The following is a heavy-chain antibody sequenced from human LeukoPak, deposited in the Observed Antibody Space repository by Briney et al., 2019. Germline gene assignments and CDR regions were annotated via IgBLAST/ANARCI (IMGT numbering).Heavy chain of an antibody. D-gene: IGHD3-10*01. J-gene: IGHJ4*02. CDR2: IIPIFGTA. V-gene: IGHV1-69*06. CDR3: ARVGGRGVIPD. CDR1: GGTFSSYA. Sequence: GASVKVPCKVSGGTFSSYAISWVRRAPGQGLEWMGGIIPIFGTANYAQKFQGRVTITADKSTSTAYMELSSLRSEDTAVYYCARVGGRGVIPDWGQGTLVTVSS.